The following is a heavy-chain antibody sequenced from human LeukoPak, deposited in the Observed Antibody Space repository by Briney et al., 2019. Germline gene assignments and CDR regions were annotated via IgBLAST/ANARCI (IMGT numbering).Heavy chain of an antibody. D-gene: IGHD1-26*01. CDR1: GFTFSSYC. CDR3: ARDRVSLGNAFDI. V-gene: IGHV3-33*01. CDR2: IRYDGSST. J-gene: IGHJ3*02. Sequence: GRSLRLSCAASGFTFSSYCMHWVRQAPGKGLVWVAGIRYDGSSTYYAASVKGRFTISRDTSKNTLYLQMSSMRAEDTAVYYCARDRVSLGNAFDIWGQKTMVTVSS.